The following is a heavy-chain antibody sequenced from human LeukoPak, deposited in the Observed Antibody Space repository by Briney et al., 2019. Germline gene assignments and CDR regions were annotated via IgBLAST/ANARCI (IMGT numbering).Heavy chain of an antibody. J-gene: IGHJ6*02. V-gene: IGHV3-33*01. CDR1: GFTFSSYG. CDR3: AGGRATILPAFGMDV. CDR2: IWYDGSNK. Sequence: GSLRLSCAASGFTFSSYGMHWVRQAPGKGLAWVAVIWYDGSNKYYADSVKGRFTISRDNSKNTLYLQMNSLRAEDTAVYYCAGGRATILPAFGMDVWGQGTTVTVSS. D-gene: IGHD5-12*01.